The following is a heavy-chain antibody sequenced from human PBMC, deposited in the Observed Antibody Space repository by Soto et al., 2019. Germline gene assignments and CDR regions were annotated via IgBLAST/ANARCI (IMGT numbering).Heavy chain of an antibody. CDR2: IYYSGST. J-gene: IGHJ6*02. CDR1: GGSISSGGYY. CDR3: AARGRVLRSNYYYYGMDV. V-gene: IGHV4-61*08. Sequence: SSETLSLTCTVSGGSISSGGYYWSWIRQHPGKGLEWIGYIYYSGSTNYNQSLKNRVTISVDTSKNQFSLKLSSVTAADTAVYYCAARGRVLRSNYYYYGMDVWGQGTTVTVSS. D-gene: IGHD3-16*01.